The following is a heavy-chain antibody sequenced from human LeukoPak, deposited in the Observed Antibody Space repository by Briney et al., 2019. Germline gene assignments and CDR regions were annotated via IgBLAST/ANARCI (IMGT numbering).Heavy chain of an antibody. J-gene: IGHJ4*02. D-gene: IGHD1-26*01. CDR3: AKAGVGYYFDY. CDR2: ISGSGGST. Sequence: GGSLRLSCAASGFTFTSYAMSWVRQAPGKGLEWVSAISGSGGSTYYADSVKGRFTISRDNSKNTLYLQMSSLRAEDTAVYYCAKAGVGYYFDYWGQGTLVTVSS. V-gene: IGHV3-23*01. CDR1: GFTFTSYA.